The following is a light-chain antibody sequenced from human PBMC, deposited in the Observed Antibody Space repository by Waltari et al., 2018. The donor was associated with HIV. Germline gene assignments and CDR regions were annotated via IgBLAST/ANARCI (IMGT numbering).Light chain of an antibody. CDR2: EVS. J-gene: IGKJ4*01. Sequence: DIVMTQTPLSLSVTPGQPASISAKPNQTLLHSNRKTYLYWYLQKSGQPPQLLIYEVSNRFSGVPDRFSGSGSGTDFTLKISRVEAEDVGVYYCLQSLQLPLTFSGGTKVEIK. CDR3: LQSLQLPLT. V-gene: IGKV2D-29*01. CDR1: QTLLHSNRKTY.